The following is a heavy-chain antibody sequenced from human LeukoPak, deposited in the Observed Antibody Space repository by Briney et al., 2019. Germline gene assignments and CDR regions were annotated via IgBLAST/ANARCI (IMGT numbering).Heavy chain of an antibody. J-gene: IGHJ3*02. D-gene: IGHD6-6*01. CDR3: ARDPELVSRAFDI. Sequence: GGSLRLSCAASGFTFSSYAMHWVRQAPGKGLEWVAVISYDGSNKDYADSVKGRFTISRDNSKNTLYLQMNSLRAEDTAVYYCARDPELVSRAFDIWGQGTMVTVSS. CDR2: ISYDGSNK. CDR1: GFTFSSYA. V-gene: IGHV3-30*01.